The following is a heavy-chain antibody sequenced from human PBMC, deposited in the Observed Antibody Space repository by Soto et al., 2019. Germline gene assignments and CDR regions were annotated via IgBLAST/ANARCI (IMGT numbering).Heavy chain of an antibody. CDR3: ARDDHTYGVY. Sequence: GESLKISCAASGFSFRDYFMSWLRQAPGKGLEWVSYIGPYGNSIYYADSVKGRFTISRDDATKSLHLHMNSLRTEDTAVYYCARDDHTYGVYWGQGTPVTVSS. J-gene: IGHJ4*02. D-gene: IGHD2-21*01. CDR1: GFSFRDYF. CDR2: IGPYGNSI. V-gene: IGHV3-11*01.